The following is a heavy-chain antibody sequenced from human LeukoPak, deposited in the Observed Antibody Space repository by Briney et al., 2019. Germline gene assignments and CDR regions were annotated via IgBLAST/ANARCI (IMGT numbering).Heavy chain of an antibody. Sequence: SVKVSCKASGGTFSSYAISWVRQAPGQGLEWMGGIIPIFGTANYAQKFQGRVTITADESTSTAYMELSSLRSEDTAVYYCASRTSLPIAAAGFDYWGQGTLVTVSS. CDR2: IIPIFGTA. CDR3: ASRTSLPIAAAGFDY. V-gene: IGHV1-69*13. CDR1: GGTFSSYA. D-gene: IGHD6-13*01. J-gene: IGHJ4*02.